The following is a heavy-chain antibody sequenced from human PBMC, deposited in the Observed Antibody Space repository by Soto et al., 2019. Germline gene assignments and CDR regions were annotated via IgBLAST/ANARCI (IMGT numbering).Heavy chain of an antibody. CDR2: INPSGGRT. CDR1: GYTFTSYY. J-gene: IGHJ4*02. D-gene: IGHD6-6*01. Sequence: AASVKVSCKAVGYTFTSYYIHWVRQAPGQGLEWMGVINPSGGRTGYAQKFQGRVTMTRDTSTSTVFMGLSSLTSEDTAVYYCARGSSSSMGGDYWGQGTLVTVSS. CDR3: ARGSSSSMGGDY. V-gene: IGHV1-46*01.